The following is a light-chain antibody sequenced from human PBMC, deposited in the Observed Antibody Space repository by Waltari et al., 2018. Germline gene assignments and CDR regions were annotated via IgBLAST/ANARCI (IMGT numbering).Light chain of an antibody. CDR2: STN. J-gene: IGLJ3*02. CDR1: SGSVSTTYY. V-gene: IGLV8-61*01. CDR3: VLYMGGGIL. Sequence: QTVVTQEPSFSVSPGGTVTLTCGLRSGSVSTTYYPNWYQQTPGQAPRPLIYSTNTRSSGVPDRISGSILGNKAALTITGAQADDESDYYCVLYMGGGILFGGGTKLTVL.